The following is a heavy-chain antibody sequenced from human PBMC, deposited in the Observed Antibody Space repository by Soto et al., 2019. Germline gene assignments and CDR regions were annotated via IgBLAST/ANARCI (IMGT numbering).Heavy chain of an antibody. D-gene: IGHD6-13*01. V-gene: IGHV1-46*01. CDR1: GYTFTSYY. CDR2: INPSGGST. CDR3: GREGQQLAQEKYYQFNGMDV. J-gene: IGHJ6*02. Sequence: ASVKVSCKASGYTFTSYYMHWVRQAPGQGLEWMGIINPSGGSTSYAQKFQGRVTMTTDTSTATASMELRSLTSDDTAVYYCGREGQQLAQEKYYQFNGMDVWGRGTTVTVSS.